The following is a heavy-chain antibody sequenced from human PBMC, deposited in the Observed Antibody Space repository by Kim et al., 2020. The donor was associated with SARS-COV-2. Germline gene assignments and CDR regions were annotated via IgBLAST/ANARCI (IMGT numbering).Heavy chain of an antibody. V-gene: IGHV3-74*01. CDR3: VRASSVRHGDY. J-gene: IGHJ4*02. Sequence: GGSLRLSCVASAFTFSSYWMHWVRQAPGKGLVWVSRININGSSTNYADSVKGRFTISRDNAKNTLYLQMNSLRAEDTAVYYCVRASSVRHGDYWGQGTL. CDR2: ININGSST. CDR1: AFTFSSYW. D-gene: IGHD6-19*01.